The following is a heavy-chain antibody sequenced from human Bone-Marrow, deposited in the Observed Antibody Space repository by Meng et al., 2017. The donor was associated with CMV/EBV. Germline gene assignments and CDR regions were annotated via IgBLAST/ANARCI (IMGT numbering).Heavy chain of an antibody. V-gene: IGHV1-2*02. Sequence: ASVKVSCKASGYTFTDYTLHWVRQAPGQGLDWMGWINPSTGVTRFAPKFQARVTMTRDTSISTVYIALSGLTSDDTAFDYCSRDVSLAGADLDFWGQGTLVTVSS. CDR3: SRDVSLAGADLDF. CDR1: GYTFTDYT. D-gene: IGHD6-19*01. J-gene: IGHJ4*02. CDR2: INPSTGVT.